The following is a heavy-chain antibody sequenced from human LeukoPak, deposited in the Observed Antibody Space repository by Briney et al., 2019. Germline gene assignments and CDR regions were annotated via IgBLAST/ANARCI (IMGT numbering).Heavy chain of an antibody. D-gene: IGHD3-22*01. CDR1: VFTSSSYS. CDR3: ARDLLNDEDSSYFFDQ. Sequence: GGSLRLSCAASVFTSSSYSMNWGCQAPQKGLEWASYISQSSDRIYHADSVKGRFTSSRDNAKNSLYLQMDSLRVEDTAVYYCARDLLNDEDSSYFFDQWGQGTLVTGAS. J-gene: IGHJ4*02. CDR2: ISQSSDRI. V-gene: IGHV3-48*04.